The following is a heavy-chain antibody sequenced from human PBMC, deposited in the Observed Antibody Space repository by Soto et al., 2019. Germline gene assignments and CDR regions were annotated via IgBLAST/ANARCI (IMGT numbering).Heavy chain of an antibody. CDR3: ARRPYYGIFTGYLKAFDS. V-gene: IGHV4-39*01. J-gene: IGHJ4*02. CDR1: GDSISSSSYF. Sequence: QLQLQESGPGLVKPSETLSLTCTVSGDSISSSSYFCDWIRQPPGKGLEWIGSIYYSGNTYYNPSLKSRVTLSVDTSKNLLSLTLSSVTAADTAVYYCARRPYYGIFTGYLKAFDSWGQGTLVTVSS. CDR2: IYYSGNT. D-gene: IGHD3-9*01.